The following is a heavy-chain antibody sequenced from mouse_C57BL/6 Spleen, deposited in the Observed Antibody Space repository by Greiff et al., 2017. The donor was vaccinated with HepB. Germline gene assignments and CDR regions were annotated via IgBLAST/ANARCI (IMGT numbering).Heavy chain of an antibody. D-gene: IGHD2-14*01. Sequence: EVKLMESGPELVKPGASVKISCKASGYSFTGYYMNWVKQSPEKSLEWIGEINPSTGGTTYNQKFKAKATLTVDKSSSTAYMQLKSLTSEDSAVYYCARRGVPDYWGQGTSVTVSS. V-gene: IGHV1-42*01. CDR2: INPSTGGT. CDR1: GYSFTGYY. CDR3: ARRGVPDY. J-gene: IGHJ4*01.